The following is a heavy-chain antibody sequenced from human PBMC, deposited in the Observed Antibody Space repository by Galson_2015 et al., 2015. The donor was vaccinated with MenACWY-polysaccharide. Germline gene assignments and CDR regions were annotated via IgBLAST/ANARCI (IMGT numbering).Heavy chain of an antibody. D-gene: IGHD1-26*01. CDR3: ARVLKGLVGATPDY. V-gene: IGHV3-48*02. CDR2: ISSGGTI. CDR1: GFTFCSYS. J-gene: IGHJ4*02. Sequence: SLRLSCAASGFTFCSYSMNWVRQAPGKGLEWDSYISSGGTIYYADSVKGRFTIPRDNAKNSLYLQMNSLRDDDTAVYYCARVLKGLVGATPDYWGQGTLVTVSS.